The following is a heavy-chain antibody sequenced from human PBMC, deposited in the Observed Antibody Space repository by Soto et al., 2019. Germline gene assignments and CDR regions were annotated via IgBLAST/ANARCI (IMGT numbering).Heavy chain of an antibody. CDR3: ARRTLGSARGIGDY. V-gene: IGHV1-18*01. CDR1: GYTFSSYG. Sequence: QIQLVQSGAEVKKPGASVKVSCRASGYTFSSYGITWVRQAPGQGREWMGWFTADNGETRFAQKLQGRVSMNIDTPTSTAYMELRNVRSDDTALYYCARRTLGSARGIGDYWGQGTLVTVSS. J-gene: IGHJ4*02. D-gene: IGHD7-27*01. CDR2: FTADNGET.